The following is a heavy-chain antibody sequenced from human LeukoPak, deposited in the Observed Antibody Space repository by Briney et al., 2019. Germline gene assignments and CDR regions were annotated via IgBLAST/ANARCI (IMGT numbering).Heavy chain of an antibody. V-gene: IGHV3-23*01. J-gene: IGHJ4*02. CDR1: GFTFSDYY. CDR3: ATYRQVLLPFES. D-gene: IGHD2-8*02. Sequence: QAGGSLRLSCAASGFTFSDYYMSWIRQAPGKGPEWVSSIFPSGGDIHYADSVRGRFTISRDNSKSTLSLQMNSLRAEDTAIYYCATYRQVLLPFESWGQGTLVTVSS. CDR2: IFPSGGDI.